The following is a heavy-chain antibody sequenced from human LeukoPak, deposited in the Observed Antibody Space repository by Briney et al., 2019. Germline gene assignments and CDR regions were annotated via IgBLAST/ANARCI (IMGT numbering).Heavy chain of an antibody. D-gene: IGHD6-13*01. CDR1: GGSISSYY. CDR3: ARLSSWYSDFDY. CDR2: IYYSGST. J-gene: IGHJ4*02. Sequence: SETLSLTCTVSGGSISSYYWSWIRQPPGKGLGWIGYIYYSGSTNYNPSLKSRVTISVDTSKNQFSLKLSSVTAADTAVYYCARLSSWYSDFDYWGQGTLVTVSS. V-gene: IGHV4-59*01.